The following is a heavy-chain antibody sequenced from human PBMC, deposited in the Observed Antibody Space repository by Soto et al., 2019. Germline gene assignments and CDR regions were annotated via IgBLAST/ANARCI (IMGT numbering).Heavy chain of an antibody. CDR2: IYHSGST. CDR3: ARDTGVGGTRAFDY. Sequence: QLQLQESGSGLVKPSQTLSLTCAVSGGSISSGGYSWSWIRQPPGKGLEWIGYIYHSGSTYYNPSLKSRVTISVDRSTNQFSLKLSSVTAADTAVYYCARDTGVGGTRAFDYWGQGTLVTVSS. J-gene: IGHJ4*02. CDR1: GGSISSGGYS. V-gene: IGHV4-30-2*01. D-gene: IGHD6-19*01.